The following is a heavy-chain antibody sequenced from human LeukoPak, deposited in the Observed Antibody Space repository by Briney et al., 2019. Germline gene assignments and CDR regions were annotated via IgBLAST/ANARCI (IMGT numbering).Heavy chain of an antibody. CDR1: GGSLSGYY. V-gene: IGHV4-34*01. Sequence: PSETLSLTCVVYGGSLSGYYWSWVRQPPGKGLEWIGEINHSGSTNYNPSLKSRLTISVETSKNQFSLKLSSVTAADTAVYYCAKVDPGNWFDPWGQGILVTVSS. CDR2: INHSGST. J-gene: IGHJ5*02. CDR3: AKVDPGNWFDP.